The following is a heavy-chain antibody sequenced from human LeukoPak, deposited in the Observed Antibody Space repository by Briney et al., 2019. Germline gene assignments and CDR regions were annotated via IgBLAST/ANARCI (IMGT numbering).Heavy chain of an antibody. Sequence: GGSLRLSCAASGFTFNTFNMTWVRQAPGKGLEWVSSITSGGDYMYYADSVKGRFTTSRDNAKNSLSLQLNSLRVEDTAVYYCARGHYDVLAASYKWTPDYWGQGTLVTVSS. CDR3: ARGHYDVLAASYKWTPDY. D-gene: IGHD3-9*01. J-gene: IGHJ4*02. CDR2: ITSGGDYM. CDR1: GFTFNTFN. V-gene: IGHV3-21*01.